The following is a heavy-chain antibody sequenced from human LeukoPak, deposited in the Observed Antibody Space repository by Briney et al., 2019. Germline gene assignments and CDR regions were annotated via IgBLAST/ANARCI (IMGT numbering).Heavy chain of an antibody. J-gene: IGHJ5*02. D-gene: IGHD3-16*01. CDR1: GDSVSSNTAA. Sequence: SQTLSLTCAVSGDSVSSNTAAWYWIRQSPSRGLEWLGRTFYRSKWNYEYAVSVRTRITITVDTSKNQFSLQLRSVTLEDTAVYYCARDPSDDQGLDRWGQGTLVTVSS. CDR3: ARDPSDDQGLDR. CDR2: TFYRSKWNY. V-gene: IGHV6-1*01.